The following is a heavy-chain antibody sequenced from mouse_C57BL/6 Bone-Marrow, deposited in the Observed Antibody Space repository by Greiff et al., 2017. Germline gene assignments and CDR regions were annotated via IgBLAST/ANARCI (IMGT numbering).Heavy chain of an antibody. CDR2: IDPSDGYT. V-gene: IGHV1-69*01. CDR1: GYTFTSYW. CDR3: APLFAMDY. D-gene: IGHD1-1*01. J-gene: IGHJ2*02. Sequence: VQLQQPGAELVMPGASVKLSCKASGYTFTSYWMHWVKQRPGQGLEWIGKIDPSDGYTNYNEKFKGKATLTVDKSSSTAYMQLSSLTSEDAAVYLCAPLFAMDYWGQGTSLTVSS.